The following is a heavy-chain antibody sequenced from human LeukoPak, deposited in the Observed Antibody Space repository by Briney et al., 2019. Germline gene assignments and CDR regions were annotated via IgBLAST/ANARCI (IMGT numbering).Heavy chain of an antibody. CDR1: GGSISSGSYY. Sequence: SETLSLTCAVSGGSISSGSYYWSWIRPPAGKGLEWIGRIYTSGSTNYNPSLKSRVTISVDTSKNQFSLKLSSVTAADTAVYYCARGGDYYDSSGPSVWYFDLWGRGTLVTVSS. CDR3: ARGGDYYDSSGPSVWYFDL. D-gene: IGHD3-22*01. V-gene: IGHV4-61*02. CDR2: IYTSGST. J-gene: IGHJ2*01.